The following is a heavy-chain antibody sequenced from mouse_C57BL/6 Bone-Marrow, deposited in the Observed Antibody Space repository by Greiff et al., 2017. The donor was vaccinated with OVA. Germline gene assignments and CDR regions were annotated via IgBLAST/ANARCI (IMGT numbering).Heavy chain of an antibody. V-gene: IGHV1-22*01. Sequence: EVQLQQSGPELVKPGASVKMSCKASGNTFTDYNMHWVKQSHGKSLEWIGYINPNNGGTSYNQKFKGKATLTVNKSSSTAYIELRSLTSEDSAVYYCAGGNIYYYAMDYWGQGTTVTVSS. CDR1: GNTFTDYN. D-gene: IGHD2-1*01. CDR3: AGGNIYYYAMDY. CDR2: INPNNGGT. J-gene: IGHJ4*01.